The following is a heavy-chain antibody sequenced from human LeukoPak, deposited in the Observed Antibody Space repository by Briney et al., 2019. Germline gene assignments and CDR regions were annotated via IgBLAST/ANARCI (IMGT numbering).Heavy chain of an antibody. D-gene: IGHD1-26*01. Sequence: SETLSLTCTVSGVSISSYYWSWIRQPPGKGLEWIGYIYYSGSTNYNPSLKSRVTISADTSKNQFSLKLSSVTAADTAVYYCARGSQIRGYFDYWGQGTLVTVSS. CDR1: GVSISSYY. CDR2: IYYSGST. V-gene: IGHV4-59*01. CDR3: ARGSQIRGYFDY. J-gene: IGHJ4*02.